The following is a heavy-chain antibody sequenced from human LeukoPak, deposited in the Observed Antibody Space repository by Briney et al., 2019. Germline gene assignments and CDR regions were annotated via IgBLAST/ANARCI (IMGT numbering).Heavy chain of an antibody. CDR3: ARDSYNLRDFPPSRTRFDP. D-gene: IGHD3-3*01. J-gene: IGHJ5*02. V-gene: IGHV1-69*13. CDR2: IIPIFGTA. CDR1: GGTFSSYA. Sequence: GASVKVSCKASGGTFSSYAISWVRQAPGQGLEWMGGIIPIFGTANYAQKFQGRVTITADESTSTAYMELSSLRSEDTAVYYCARDSYNLRDFPPSRTRFDPWGQGTLVTVSS.